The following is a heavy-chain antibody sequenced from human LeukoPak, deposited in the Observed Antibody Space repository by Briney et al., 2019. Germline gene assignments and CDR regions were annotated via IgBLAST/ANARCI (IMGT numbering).Heavy chain of an antibody. J-gene: IGHJ4*02. CDR1: GASISSGYY. CDR2: IYHSGNT. CDR3: ARAKGHYYGSGDFDY. D-gene: IGHD3-10*01. V-gene: IGHV4-38-2*02. Sequence: SETLSLTCSVSGASISSGYYWGWFRQPPGKGLEWIGSIYHSGNTYYNPSLKSRVTISVDTSKNQFSLYLTSVTAADTAVYYCARAKGHYYGSGDFDYWGQGTLVTVSS.